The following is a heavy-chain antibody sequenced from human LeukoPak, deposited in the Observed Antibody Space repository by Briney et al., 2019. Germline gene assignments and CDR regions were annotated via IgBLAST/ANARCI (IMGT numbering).Heavy chain of an antibody. CDR3: ARAESSVLARYYYDSSGYYHDY. J-gene: IGHJ4*02. CDR1: GYTLTGYY. CDR2: INPNSGGT. D-gene: IGHD3-22*01. Sequence: ASVKVSCKASGYTLTGYYMHWVRQAPGQGLEWMGWINPNSGGTNYAQKFQGRVTMTRDTSISTAYMELSRLRSDDTAVYYCARAESSVLARYYYDSSGYYHDYWGQGTLVAVSS. V-gene: IGHV1-2*02.